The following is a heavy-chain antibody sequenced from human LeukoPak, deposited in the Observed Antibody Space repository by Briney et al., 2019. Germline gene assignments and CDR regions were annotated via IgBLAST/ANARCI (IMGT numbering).Heavy chain of an antibody. J-gene: IGHJ4*02. D-gene: IGHD3-22*01. V-gene: IGHV4-59*01. CDR3: ARGTYYYDSSGYYRVFDY. CDR2: IYYSGST. Sequence: PSETLSLTCTVSGGSISSYYWSWIRQPPGKGLEWVGYIYYSGSTNYNPSLKSRVTISVDTSKNQFSLKLSSVTAADTAVYYCARGTYYYDSSGYYRVFDYWGQGTLVTVSS. CDR1: GGSISSYY.